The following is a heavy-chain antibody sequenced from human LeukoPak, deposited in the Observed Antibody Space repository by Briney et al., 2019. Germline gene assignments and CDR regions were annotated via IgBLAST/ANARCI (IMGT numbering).Heavy chain of an antibody. V-gene: IGHV3-23*01. CDR3: AKVWSVFTIFGVPIDY. CDR2: ISGSGGNT. J-gene: IGHJ4*02. Sequence: PGGSLGLSCAASGFPFSSYAMSWVRQLPGKGLEWVSAISGSGGNTYYADSVKGRFTISRDNSKNTLYLQMNSLRAEDTAVYYCAKVWSVFTIFGVPIDYWGQGTLVTVSS. D-gene: IGHD3-3*01. CDR1: GFPFSSYA.